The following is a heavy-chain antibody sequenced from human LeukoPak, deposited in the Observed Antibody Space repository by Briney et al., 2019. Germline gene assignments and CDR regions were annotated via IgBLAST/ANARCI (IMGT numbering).Heavy chain of an antibody. Sequence: GGSLRLSCAASGFTFDDYAMHWVRQAPGKGLEWVSGISWNSGSIGYADSVEGRFTISRDHAKNSLYLQMNSLRAADTALYYCAKDTYLRGYIAAAGTGAFDIWGQGTMVTVSS. V-gene: IGHV3-9*01. D-gene: IGHD6-13*01. CDR1: GFTFDDYA. J-gene: IGHJ3*02. CDR2: ISWNSGSI. CDR3: AKDTYLRGYIAAAGTGAFDI.